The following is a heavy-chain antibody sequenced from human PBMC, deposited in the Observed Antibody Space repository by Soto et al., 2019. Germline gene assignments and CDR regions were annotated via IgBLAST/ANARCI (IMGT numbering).Heavy chain of an antibody. CDR1: GFTFSSYR. V-gene: IGHV3-74*01. Sequence: GGSLRLSCAASGFTFSSYRMHWVRQAPGKGLVWVSRINSDGSSTSYADSVKGRFTISRDNAKSTLYLQMNSLRAEDTAVYYCARGQQGDSKGGYYYGMDVWGQGTTVTVSS. CDR2: INSDGSST. CDR3: ARGQQGDSKGGYYYGMDV. J-gene: IGHJ6*02. D-gene: IGHD4-4*01.